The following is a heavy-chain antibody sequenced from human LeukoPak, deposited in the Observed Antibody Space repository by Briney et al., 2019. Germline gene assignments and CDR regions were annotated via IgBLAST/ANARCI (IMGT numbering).Heavy chain of an antibody. V-gene: IGHV3-30*04. J-gene: IGHJ4*02. CDR3: ARDPNRLADYGGDYFDH. CDR1: GFPFSGYS. CDR2: ISNDGSHK. Sequence: GGALRLSCAASGFPFSGYSMRWVRQAPGNGLEWVAVISNDGSHKYYADSVKGRFIISRDNSKNTLSLQMNTLRPDDTAVFYCARDPNRLADYGGDYFDHWGQGTLVTVSS. D-gene: IGHD4-23*01.